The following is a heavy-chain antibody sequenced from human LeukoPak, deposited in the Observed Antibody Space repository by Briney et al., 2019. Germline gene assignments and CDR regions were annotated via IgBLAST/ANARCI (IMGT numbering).Heavy chain of an antibody. D-gene: IGHD3-3*01. CDR1: GVSISPYY. CDR3: ARLSAAVHLGAFDL. J-gene: IGHJ3*01. Sequence: TSETLSLTCAVSGVSISPYYWAWIRQPPGKGLEWIGYIHTSGSNNQYPSLKSRVTISADKSKNHFSLRLTSVTAADTAVYYCARLSAAVHLGAFDLWAKGQWSPSLQ. V-gene: IGHV4-4*09. CDR2: IHTSGSN.